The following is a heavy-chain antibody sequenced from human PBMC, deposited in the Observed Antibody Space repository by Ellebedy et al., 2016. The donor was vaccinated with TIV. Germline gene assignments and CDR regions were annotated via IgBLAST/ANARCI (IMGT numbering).Heavy chain of an antibody. CDR1: GFTFSSFW. CDR3: AKDRSISGFAMYCFDS. CDR2: IKQHGGEK. D-gene: IGHD1-20*01. V-gene: IGHV3-7*03. Sequence: GESLKISXEVSGFTFSSFWMNWVRQAPGKGLEWVANIKQHGGEKYYVDSVRGRFTISRDNANNSLYLQMNSLSAEDTALYYCAKDRSISGFAMYCFDSWGQGIPVTVSS. J-gene: IGHJ5*01.